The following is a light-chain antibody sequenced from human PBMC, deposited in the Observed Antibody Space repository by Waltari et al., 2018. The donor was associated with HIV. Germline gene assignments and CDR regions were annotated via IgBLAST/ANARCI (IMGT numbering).Light chain of an antibody. CDR1: NIGSHS. CDR2: DDP. J-gene: IGLJ2*01. Sequence: SYVLTQPPSVSVAPGRTAGITCWGYNIGSHSEHWYQQKPGQAPVLPIYDDPYQHSGIPERFSGSNSENTATLTIGRVEAGDEADYYCQVWDSGSAHVVFGGGTNLAVL. V-gene: IGLV3-21*02. CDR3: QVWDSGSAHVV.